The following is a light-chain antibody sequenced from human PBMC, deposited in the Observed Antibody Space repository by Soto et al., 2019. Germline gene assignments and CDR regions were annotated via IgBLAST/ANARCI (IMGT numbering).Light chain of an antibody. V-gene: IGLV2-14*01. CDR1: SSDVGGYNY. J-gene: IGLJ1*01. CDR2: DVS. Sequence: QSVLNQPASVSGSPGQSITISCTGTSSDVGGYNYVSWYQQHPGKAPKLMIYDVSNRPSGVSNRFSGSKSGNTASLTISGLQAEDEADYYCSSYTSGSTRVFGTGTKLTVL. CDR3: SSYTSGSTRV.